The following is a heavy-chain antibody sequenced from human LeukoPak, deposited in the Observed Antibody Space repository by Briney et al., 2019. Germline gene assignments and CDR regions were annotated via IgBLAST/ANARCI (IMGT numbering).Heavy chain of an antibody. CDR1: GYTFTSYY. V-gene: IGHV1-2*02. CDR2: INPNSGGT. Sequence: ASVKLSCKASGYTFTSYYMHWVRQAPGQGLEWMGWINPNSGGTNYAQKFQGRVTMTRDTSISTAYMELSRLRSDDTAVYYCARYSSTSCYFCYYFDYWGQGTLVTVSS. J-gene: IGHJ4*02. CDR3: ARYSSTSCYFCYYFDY. D-gene: IGHD2-2*01.